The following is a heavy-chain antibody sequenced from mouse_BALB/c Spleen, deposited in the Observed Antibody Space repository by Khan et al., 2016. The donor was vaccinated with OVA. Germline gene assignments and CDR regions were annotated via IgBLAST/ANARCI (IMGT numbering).Heavy chain of an antibody. Sequence: VKLVESGAELARPGASVKMSCKASGYTFTSYTIHWIKLRPGQGLEWIGYINPSNGYTNYNQKFKDKATLTADKSSTTAYMQLSSLTSDDTAVYNCVRVGAYYRNDGWFAYWGQGTLVTVSA. V-gene: IGHV1-4*01. D-gene: IGHD2-14*01. CDR2: INPSNGYT. CDR1: GYTFTSYT. CDR3: VRVGAYYRNDGWFAY. J-gene: IGHJ3*01.